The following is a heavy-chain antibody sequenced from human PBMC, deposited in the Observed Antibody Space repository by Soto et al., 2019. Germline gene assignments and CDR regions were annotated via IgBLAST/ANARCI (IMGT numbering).Heavy chain of an antibody. Sequence: PGGSLRLSCAASGFTFSSYSMNWVRQAPGKGLEWISYITSASRTIYYADSVKGRFTISRDNAKNSLYLQMNSLRVEDTAIYYCVREDSGYDYAFDLWGQGTLVTVSS. J-gene: IGHJ4*02. D-gene: IGHD5-12*01. CDR2: ITSASRTI. V-gene: IGHV3-48*01. CDR1: GFTFSSYS. CDR3: VREDSGYDYAFDL.